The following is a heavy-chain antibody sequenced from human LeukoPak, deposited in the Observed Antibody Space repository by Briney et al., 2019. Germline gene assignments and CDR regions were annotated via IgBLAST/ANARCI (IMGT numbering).Heavy chain of an antibody. J-gene: IGHJ3*02. V-gene: IGHV7-4-1*02. CDR3: AREIGVAAPLPDAFDI. D-gene: IGHD2-15*01. Sequence: APVKVSCKASGYTFTSYDINWVRQAPGQGLEWMGWINTNTGNPTYAQGFTGRFVFSLDTSVSTAYLQISSLKAEDTAVYYCAREIGVAAPLPDAFDIWGQGTMVTVSS. CDR2: INTNTGNP. CDR1: GYTFTSYD.